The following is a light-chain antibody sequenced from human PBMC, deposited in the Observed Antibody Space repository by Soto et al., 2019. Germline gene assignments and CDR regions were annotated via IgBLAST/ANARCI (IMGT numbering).Light chain of an antibody. CDR3: QQYGSSSMYT. V-gene: IGKV3-20*01. Sequence: EIVLTQSPGTLSLSPGERATLSCRASQSVSSSYLAWYQQKHGQAPRLLIYGASSRATGIPDRFSGSGSGTDFTLTISRLEPEDFAVYYCQQYGSSSMYTFGQGTKLEIK. CDR1: QSVSSSY. CDR2: GAS. J-gene: IGKJ2*01.